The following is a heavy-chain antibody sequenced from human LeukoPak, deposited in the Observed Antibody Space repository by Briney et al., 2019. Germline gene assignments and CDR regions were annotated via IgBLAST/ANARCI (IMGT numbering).Heavy chain of an antibody. J-gene: IGHJ3*02. CDR2: IYYSGST. V-gene: IGHV4-39*07. CDR3: VRVPYDSPLRDAFDI. D-gene: IGHD3-22*01. CDR1: GGSISSSSYY. Sequence: PSETLSLTCTVSGGSISSSSYYWGWVRQPPGKGLEWIVSIYYSGSTYYNPSLKSRVTISVYTSKNQFSLKLSSVTAADTAVYYCVRVPYDSPLRDAFDIWGQGTMVTVSS.